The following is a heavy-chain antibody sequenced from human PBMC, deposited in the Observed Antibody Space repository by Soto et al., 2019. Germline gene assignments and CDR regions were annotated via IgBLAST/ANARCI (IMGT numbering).Heavy chain of an antibody. D-gene: IGHD6-13*01. Sequence: RASVKVSCKASGYTFTSYAMHWVRQAPGQRLEWMGWINAGNGNTKYSQKFQGRVTITRDTSASTAYMELSSLRSEDTAVYYCASSSWLNYYYGMDVWGQGTTVTVSS. CDR3: ASSSWLNYYYGMDV. CDR1: GYTFTSYA. J-gene: IGHJ6*02. V-gene: IGHV1-3*01. CDR2: INAGNGNT.